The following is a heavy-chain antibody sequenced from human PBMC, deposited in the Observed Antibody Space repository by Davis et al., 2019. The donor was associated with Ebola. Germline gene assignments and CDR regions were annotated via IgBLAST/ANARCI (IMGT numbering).Heavy chain of an antibody. J-gene: IGHJ5*02. Sequence: PGGSLRLSCAASGFTFSSYGMHWVRQAPGKGLEWVAVIWYDGSNKYYADSVKGRFTISRDNSKNTLYLQMNSLRAEDTAVYYCAKDGLEWDGDGGWFDPWGQGTLVTVSS. V-gene: IGHV3-30*02. CDR2: IWYDGSNK. CDR3: AKDGLEWDGDGGWFDP. D-gene: IGHD1-26*01. CDR1: GFTFSSYG.